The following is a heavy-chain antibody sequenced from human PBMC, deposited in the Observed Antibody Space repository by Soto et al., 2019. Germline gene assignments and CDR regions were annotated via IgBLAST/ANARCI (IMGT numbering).Heavy chain of an antibody. J-gene: IGHJ5*02. Sequence: GESLKISCKGSGYSFTSYCISLVRQMPGKGLEWMGRIDPSDSYTNYSPSFQGHVTISADKSISTAYLQWSSLKASDTAMYYCARLYNSPLASWGQGTLVTVSS. CDR1: GYSFTSYC. D-gene: IGHD1-1*01. CDR2: IDPSDSYT. V-gene: IGHV5-10-1*01. CDR3: ARLYNSPLAS.